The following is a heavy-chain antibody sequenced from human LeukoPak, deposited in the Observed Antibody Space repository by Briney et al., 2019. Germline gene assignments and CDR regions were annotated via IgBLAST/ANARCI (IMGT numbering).Heavy chain of an antibody. J-gene: IGHJ4*02. CDR2: TYNSGSS. V-gene: IGHV4-59*12. CDR1: GGSISGYY. Sequence: SETLSLTCTVSGGSISGYYWSWIRQPPGKGLEWIGYTYNSGSSSYSPSFKSRVTISTDTPRNQFFLRLTSVTAADTAVYYCAGYYGSGQWDNWGQGALVTVSS. D-gene: IGHD3-10*01. CDR3: AGYYGSGQWDN.